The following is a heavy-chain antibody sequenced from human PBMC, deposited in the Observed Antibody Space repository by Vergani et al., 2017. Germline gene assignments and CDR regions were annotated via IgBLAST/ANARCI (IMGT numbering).Heavy chain of an antibody. V-gene: IGHV3-9*01. CDR3: AMSPDIVVVPAAVGGY. CDR1: GFTFDDYA. D-gene: IGHD2-2*01. Sequence: EVQLVESGGGLVQPGRSLRLSCAASGFTFDDYAMHWVRQAPGKGLEWVSGISWNSGSIGYADSVKGRFTISRDNAKNSLYLQMNSLRAEDTAVYYCAMSPDIVVVPAAVGGYWGQGTLVTVSS. J-gene: IGHJ4*02. CDR2: ISWNSGSI.